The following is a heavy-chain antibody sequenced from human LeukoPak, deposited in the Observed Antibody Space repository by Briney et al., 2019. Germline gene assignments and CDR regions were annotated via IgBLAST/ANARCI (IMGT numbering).Heavy chain of an antibody. D-gene: IGHD4-17*01. CDR3: ARDKSYGDYGGDFDY. CDR1: GGSISSSSYY. Sequence: SETLSLTCTVSGGSISSSSYYWGWIRQPPGKGLEWIESIYYSGSTYYNPSLKSRVTISVDTSKNQFSLKLSSVTAADTAVYYCARDKSYGDYGGDFDYWGQGTLVTVSS. CDR2: IYYSGST. J-gene: IGHJ4*02. V-gene: IGHV4-39*07.